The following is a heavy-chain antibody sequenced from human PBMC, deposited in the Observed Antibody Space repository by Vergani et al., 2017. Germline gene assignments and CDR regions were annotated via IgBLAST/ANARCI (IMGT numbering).Heavy chain of an antibody. CDR2: IKPNSGGT. Sequence: QVQLVQSGAEVKKPGASVKVSCKASGYTFTGYYMHWVRQPPGQGLEWMGWIKPNSGGTNYAQKIQGSVTITRDTSISTAYMELSRLRSYDTAVYYCARGGYGFGHDAFDVWGQGTMVTVSS. CDR1: GYTFTGYY. D-gene: IGHD4-17*01. J-gene: IGHJ3*01. CDR3: ARGGYGFGHDAFDV. V-gene: IGHV1-2*02.